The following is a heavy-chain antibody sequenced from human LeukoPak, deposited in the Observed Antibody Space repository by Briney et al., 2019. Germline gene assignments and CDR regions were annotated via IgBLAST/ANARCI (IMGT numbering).Heavy chain of an antibody. Sequence: GGSLRLSCAASGFTFSTFAMNWVRQAPGKGLEWVSYISSSDTTIYYADSVKGRFTISRDNAKNSLYLQMNSLRAEDTAVYYCAKDRLWLRFFDYWGQGTLVTVSS. CDR3: AKDRLWLRFFDY. CDR2: ISSSDTTI. CDR1: GFTFSTFA. J-gene: IGHJ4*02. V-gene: IGHV3-48*03. D-gene: IGHD5-12*01.